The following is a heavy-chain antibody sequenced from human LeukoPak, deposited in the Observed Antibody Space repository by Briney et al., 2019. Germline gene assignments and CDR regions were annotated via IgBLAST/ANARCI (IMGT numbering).Heavy chain of an antibody. J-gene: IGHJ4*02. V-gene: IGHV3-23*01. CDR3: ARDRWDYDYRKYFFDY. D-gene: IGHD4-11*01. Sequence: GGSLRLSCAASGFTFSSYAMSWVRQAPGKGLEWVSDISGSGGSTYYADSVKGRFTISRDNSKNTLYLQMNSLRAEDTAVYFCARDRWDYDYRKYFFDYWGQGTLVTVSS. CDR2: ISGSGGST. CDR1: GFTFSSYA.